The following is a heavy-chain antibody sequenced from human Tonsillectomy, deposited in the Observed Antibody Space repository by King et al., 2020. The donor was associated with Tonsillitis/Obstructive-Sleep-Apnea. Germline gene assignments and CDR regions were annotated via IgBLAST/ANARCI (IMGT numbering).Heavy chain of an antibody. CDR2: IWYDGSNK. CDR3: ARDGSGSYSLDY. D-gene: IGHD1-26*01. V-gene: IGHV3-33*01. Sequence: VQLVESGGGVVQPGRSLRLSCAASGFTFSNYGMNWVRQAPGKGLEWVALIWYDGSNKPYAASVKGRFTISRDNSKNTLYLQMNSLTAEDTALYYCARDGSGSYSLDYWGQGTLVTVSS. CDR1: GFTFSNYG. J-gene: IGHJ4*02.